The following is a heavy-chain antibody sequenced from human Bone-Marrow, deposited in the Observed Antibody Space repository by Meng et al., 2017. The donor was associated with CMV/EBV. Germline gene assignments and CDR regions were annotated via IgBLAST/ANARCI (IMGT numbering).Heavy chain of an antibody. CDR1: GYTFTGYY. Sequence: GESLKISCAASGYTFTGYYMHWVRQAPGQGLEWMGWINPNSGDTNYVRKFQGRVTMTRDTSISTGYMELRRLRYDDTAVYYCARDRPPLFYDDSCGYDYWGQGTLVTVSS. D-gene: IGHD3-22*01. V-gene: IGHV1-2*02. J-gene: IGHJ4*02. CDR3: ARDRPPLFYDDSCGYDY. CDR2: INPNSGDT.